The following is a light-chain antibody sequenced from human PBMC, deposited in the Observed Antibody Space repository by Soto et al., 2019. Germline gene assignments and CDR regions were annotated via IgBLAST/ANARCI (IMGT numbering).Light chain of an antibody. CDR2: GNT. J-gene: IGLJ3*02. V-gene: IGLV1-40*01. Sequence: QLVLTQPPSMSGAPGQRVTISCTGSSSNIGAGYDVHWYQLLPGTAPKLLIYGNTNRPSGVPDRFSGSKSGTSASLAITGLRAEDAADYYCQSHDSSLNSWVFGGGTKLTVL. CDR1: SSNIGAGYD. CDR3: QSHDSSLNSWV.